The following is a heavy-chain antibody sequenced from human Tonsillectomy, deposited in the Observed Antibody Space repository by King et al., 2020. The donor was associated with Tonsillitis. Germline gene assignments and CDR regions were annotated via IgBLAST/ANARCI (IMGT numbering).Heavy chain of an antibody. Sequence: QLVQSGAEVKKPGASVKVSCKAYGYTFTAQFIHWVRQAPGKGLEWMGWINPSSGATLYAQKFQGRLTLTRDTSITTASMELTNLRSDDTAIYYCAREHALPDNFGGPFRYYYYGMDLWGLGTTVTVSS. CDR3: AREHALPDNFGGPFRYYYYGMDL. D-gene: IGHD3-3*01. J-gene: IGHJ6*02. CDR1: GYTFTAQF. CDR2: INPSSGAT. V-gene: IGHV1-2*02.